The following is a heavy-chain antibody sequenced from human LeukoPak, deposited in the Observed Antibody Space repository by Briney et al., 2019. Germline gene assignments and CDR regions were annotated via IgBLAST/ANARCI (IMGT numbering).Heavy chain of an antibody. V-gene: IGHV4-39*07. CDR2: IYYSGST. D-gene: IGHD6-13*01. Sequence: SETLSLTCTVSGGSISSSSYYWGWIRQPPGKGLEWIGSIYYSGSTYYNPSLKSRVTISVDTSKNQFSLKLSSVTAADTAVYYCARDGNRSSWYNIVDDWGQGTLVTVSS. J-gene: IGHJ4*02. CDR3: ARDGNRSSWYNIVDD. CDR1: GGSISSSSYY.